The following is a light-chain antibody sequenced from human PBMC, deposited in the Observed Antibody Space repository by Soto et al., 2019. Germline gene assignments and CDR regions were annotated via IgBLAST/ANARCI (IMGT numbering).Light chain of an antibody. J-gene: IGKJ1*01. CDR3: QQYNNWPFPSWT. V-gene: IGKV3-15*01. CDR2: GAS. Sequence: EIVMTQSPATLSVSPGERATLSCRASQSVSSNLAWYQQKPGQAPRLLIYGASTRATGIPARFSGSGSGTEFTLTISGLPFEDFAVYYCQQYNNWPFPSWTFGQGTKVEIK. CDR1: QSVSSN.